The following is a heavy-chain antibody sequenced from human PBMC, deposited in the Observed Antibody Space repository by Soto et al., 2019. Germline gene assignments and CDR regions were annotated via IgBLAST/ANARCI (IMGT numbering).Heavy chain of an antibody. J-gene: IGHJ4*02. Sequence: QVQLVQSGGEVKKPGASVTVSCKASGYTFINYHITWVRQAPGQGLEWMAWINTYNGMTDYAQRFQGRVTMTRDTSTSTAYMELRNLGSDDPASYFCAKSPRGEMATDWGQGTLVTVSS. CDR2: INTYNGMT. D-gene: IGHD5-12*01. CDR1: GYTFINYH. V-gene: IGHV1-18*01. CDR3: AKSPRGEMATD.